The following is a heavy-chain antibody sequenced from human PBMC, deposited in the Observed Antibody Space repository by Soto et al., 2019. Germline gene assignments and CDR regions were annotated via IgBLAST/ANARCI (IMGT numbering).Heavy chain of an antibody. J-gene: IGHJ4*02. Sequence: PGGSLRRSCAASGFTVINSYMSWVRQAPGKGLEWVSVIYSGGSTYYADSVKGRFTISRDSSKNTLYLQMNSLRAEDTAVYYCARGFQSSFGYWGQGTLVTVSS. CDR3: ARGFQSSFGY. D-gene: IGHD2-21*01. CDR1: GFTVINSY. V-gene: IGHV3-53*01. CDR2: IYSGGST.